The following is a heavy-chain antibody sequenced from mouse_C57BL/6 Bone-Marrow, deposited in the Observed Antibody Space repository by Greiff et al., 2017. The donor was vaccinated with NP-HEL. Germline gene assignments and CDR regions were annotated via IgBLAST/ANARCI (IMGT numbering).Heavy chain of an antibody. D-gene: IGHD2-4*01. V-gene: IGHV1-56*01. CDR1: GYTFTSHW. J-gene: IGHJ3*01. CDR3: ARDDYDGAWFAY. Sequence: VQLQQSGPELVRPGASVKISCKAPGYTFTSHWMQWVRQRPGQGLEWIGEIFPGSGSTYYNEKFKGKAKLTVDTSSSTAYMQLSSLTSEDSAVYFCARDDYDGAWFAYWGQGTLVTVSA. CDR2: IFPGSGST.